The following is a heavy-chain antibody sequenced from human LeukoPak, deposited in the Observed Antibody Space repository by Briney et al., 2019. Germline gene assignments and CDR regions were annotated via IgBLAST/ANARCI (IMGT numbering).Heavy chain of an antibody. Sequence: PGGSLRLSCVASGFSFRSYWMDWVRQAPGKGLEWVANIKQDGIEKYFVDSVKGRFAISRDNAKNSLYLQMNNLRAEDTAVYYCARSYSSSHYDYWGQGTLVTVSS. D-gene: IGHD6-13*01. J-gene: IGHJ4*02. CDR1: GFSFRSYW. V-gene: IGHV3-7*01. CDR2: IKQDGIEK. CDR3: ARSYSSSHYDY.